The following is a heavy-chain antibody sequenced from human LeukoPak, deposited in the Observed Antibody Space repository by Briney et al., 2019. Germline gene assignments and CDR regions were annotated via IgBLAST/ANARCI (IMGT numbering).Heavy chain of an antibody. CDR2: ISYDGSNK. CDR3: AKDGDSHYYDSSGYYYYYYYYMDV. D-gene: IGHD3-22*01. J-gene: IGHJ6*03. V-gene: IGHV3-30*18. Sequence: QTGGSLRLSCAASGFTFSSYGMHWVRQAPGKGLEWVAVISYDGSNKYYADSVKGRFTISRDNSKNTLYLQMNSLRAEDTAVYYCAKDGDSHYYDSSGYYYYYYYYMDVWGKGTTVTVSS. CDR1: GFTFSSYG.